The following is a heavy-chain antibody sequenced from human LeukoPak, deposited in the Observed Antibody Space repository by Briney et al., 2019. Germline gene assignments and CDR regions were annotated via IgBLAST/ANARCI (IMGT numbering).Heavy chain of an antibody. V-gene: IGHV3-30*18. Sequence: GRSLRLSCAASGSTFSSYGMHWVRQAPGKGLEWVAVISYDGSNKYYADSVKGRFTISRDNSKNTLYLQMNSLRAEDTAVYYCAKDQGQDYYYGMDVWGQGTTVTVSS. J-gene: IGHJ6*02. CDR1: GSTFSSYG. CDR2: ISYDGSNK. CDR3: AKDQGQDYYYGMDV.